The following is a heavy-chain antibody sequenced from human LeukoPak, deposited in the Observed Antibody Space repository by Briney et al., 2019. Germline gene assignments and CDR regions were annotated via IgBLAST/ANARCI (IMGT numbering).Heavy chain of an antibody. V-gene: IGHV1-2*02. J-gene: IGHJ4*02. CDR1: GYTFTSYY. CDR3: ARDPDIIVVVAATPSDY. CDR2: INPNSGGT. Sequence: GASVKVSCKASGYTFTSYYMHWVRQAPGQGLEWMGWINPNSGGTNYAQKFQGRVTMTRDTSISTAYMELSRLRSDDTAVYYCARDPDIIVVVAATPSDYWGQGTLVTVSS. D-gene: IGHD2-15*01.